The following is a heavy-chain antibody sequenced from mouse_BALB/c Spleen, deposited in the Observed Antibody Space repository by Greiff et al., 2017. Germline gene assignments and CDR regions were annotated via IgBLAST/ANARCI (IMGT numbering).Heavy chain of an antibody. CDR3: ARLGDSHWCFDV. Sequence: EVQLVESGGDLVKPGGSLKLSCAASGFTFSSYGMSWVRQTPDKRLEWVATISSGGSYTYYPDSVKGRFTISRDNAKNTLYLQMSSLKSEDTAMYYCARLGDSHWCFDVWGAGTTVTVSS. J-gene: IGHJ1*01. CDR1: GFTFSSYG. CDR2: ISSGGSYT. V-gene: IGHV5-6*01.